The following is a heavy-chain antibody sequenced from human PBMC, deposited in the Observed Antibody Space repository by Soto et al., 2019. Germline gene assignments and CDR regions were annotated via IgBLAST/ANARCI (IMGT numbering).Heavy chain of an antibody. V-gene: IGHV3-66*01. J-gene: IGHJ4*02. CDR2: IYSRGST. CDR3: ARDPWAADY. Sequence: EVQLVESGGGLVQPGGSLRLSCAASGFTVSTKYMSWVRQAPGKGLEWVSVIYSRGSTFYADSVRGRFTISRDNSKNTVNLQMNSLRAEDTAVFYCARDPWAADYWGQGTLVTVSS. D-gene: IGHD3-16*01. CDR1: GFTVSTKY.